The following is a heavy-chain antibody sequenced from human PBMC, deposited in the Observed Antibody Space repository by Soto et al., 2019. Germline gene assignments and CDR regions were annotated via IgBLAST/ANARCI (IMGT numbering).Heavy chain of an antibody. J-gene: IGHJ4*02. CDR1: GYTFTSYG. CDR2: ISAYNGNT. CDR3: ARVRSAAWVNAPNDY. Sequence: QVQLVQSGAEVKKPGASVKVYCKASGYTFTSYGISWVRQAPGQGLEWMGWISAYNGNTNYAQKLQGRVTMTTDTSTSTAYMELRSLRSDDTAVYYCARVRSAAWVNAPNDYWGQGTLVTVSS. V-gene: IGHV1-18*01. D-gene: IGHD1-26*01.